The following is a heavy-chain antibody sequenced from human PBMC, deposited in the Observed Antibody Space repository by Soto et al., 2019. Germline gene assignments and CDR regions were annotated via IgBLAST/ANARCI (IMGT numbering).Heavy chain of an antibody. V-gene: IGHV3-23*01. Sequence: GGSLRLSCAASGFTFSSYAMSWVRQAPGKGLEWVSAISGSGGSTYYADSVKGRFTISRDNSKNTLYLQMNSLRAEDTAVYYCARDYGSGSYLYYGMEGWGQGTTVTVSS. CDR1: GFTFSSYA. D-gene: IGHD3-10*01. J-gene: IGHJ6*02. CDR3: ARDYGSGSYLYYGMEG. CDR2: ISGSGGST.